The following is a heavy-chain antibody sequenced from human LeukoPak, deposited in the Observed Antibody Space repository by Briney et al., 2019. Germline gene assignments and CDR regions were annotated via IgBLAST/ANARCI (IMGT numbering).Heavy chain of an antibody. Sequence: TSETLSLTCAVYGGSFSGYYWSWIRQPPGKGLEWIGEINHSGSTNYNPSLKSRVTISVDTSENQFSLKLSSVTAADTAVYYCARGRRIAALLDYWGQGTLVTVSS. CDR3: ARGRRIAALLDY. D-gene: IGHD6-6*01. V-gene: IGHV4-34*01. CDR2: INHSGST. J-gene: IGHJ4*02. CDR1: GGSFSGYY.